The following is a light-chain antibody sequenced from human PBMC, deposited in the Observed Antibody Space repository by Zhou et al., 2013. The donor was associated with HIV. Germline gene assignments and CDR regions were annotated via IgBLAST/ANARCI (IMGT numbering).Light chain of an antibody. CDR1: QSVRDN. CDR3: QQRSNWPS. CDR2: DAS. Sequence: EVVMTQSPATLSVSPGERVTLSCRASQSVRDNLAWYQQKPGQAPRLLIYDASNRATGIPARFSGSGSGTDFTLTISSLEPEDFAVYYCQQRSNWPSFGQGTKVEIK. J-gene: IGKJ1*01. V-gene: IGKV3-11*01.